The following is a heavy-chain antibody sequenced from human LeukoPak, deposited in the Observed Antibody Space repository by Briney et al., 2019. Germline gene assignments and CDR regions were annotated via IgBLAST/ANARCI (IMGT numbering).Heavy chain of an antibody. J-gene: IGHJ4*02. CDR2: IWYDGNTK. CDR3: ARDEVITFRLFDH. Sequence: GRSLRLSCVASGFTLSAYGMHWVRQAPGKGLEWLAVIWYDGNTKYYADSVKGRLTISRDTSENTLYLQMNSLRAADTAVYYCARDEVITFRLFDHWGQGTLVTVSS. V-gene: IGHV3-33*01. D-gene: IGHD3-10*01. CDR1: GFTLSAYG.